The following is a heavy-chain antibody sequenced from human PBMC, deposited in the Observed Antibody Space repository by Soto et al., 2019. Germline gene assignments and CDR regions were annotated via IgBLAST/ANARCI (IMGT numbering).Heavy chain of an antibody. CDR2: ISYDGSNK. CDR3: AKDRLRFLERSFFDY. J-gene: IGHJ4*02. CDR1: VFTFSSYG. Sequence: GGSLRLSCAASVFTFSSYGMHWVRQAPGKGLEWVAVISYDGSNKYYADSVKGRFTISRDNSKNTLYLQMNSLRAEDTAVYYCAKDRLRFLERSFFDYWGQGTLVTVSS. V-gene: IGHV3-30*18. D-gene: IGHD3-3*01.